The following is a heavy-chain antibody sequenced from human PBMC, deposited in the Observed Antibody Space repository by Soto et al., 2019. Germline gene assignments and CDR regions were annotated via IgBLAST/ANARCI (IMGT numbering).Heavy chain of an antibody. CDR2: IIPILGIA. CDR3: ARAIAVAGGGAFDI. Sequence: SVKVSCKASGGTFSSYTISWLRQAPGQGLEWMGRIIPILGIANYAQKFQGRVTITADKSTSTAYMELSSLRSEDTAVYYCARAIAVAGGGAFDIWGQGEMVTVSS. J-gene: IGHJ3*02. D-gene: IGHD6-19*01. V-gene: IGHV1-69*02. CDR1: GGTFSSYT.